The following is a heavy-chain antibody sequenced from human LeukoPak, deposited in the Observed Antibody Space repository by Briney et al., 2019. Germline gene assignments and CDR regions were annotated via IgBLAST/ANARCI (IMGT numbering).Heavy chain of an antibody. CDR1: GFTFSSYA. CDR3: AKGKVNHLGALDF. CDR2: ISGSGGST. J-gene: IGHJ4*02. Sequence: GGSLRLSCAASGFTFSSYAMSWVRQAPGKGLEWVSAISGSGGSTYYADSVMGRFIISRDNSRKTFHLQMDSLRADDTAIYYCAKGKVNHLGALDFWGQGTLVTVSS. V-gene: IGHV3-23*01. D-gene: IGHD1-26*01.